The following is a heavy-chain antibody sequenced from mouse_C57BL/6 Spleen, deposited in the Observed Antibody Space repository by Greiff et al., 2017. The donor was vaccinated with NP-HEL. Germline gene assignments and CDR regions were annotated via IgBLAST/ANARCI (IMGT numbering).Heavy chain of an antibody. CDR1: GFSLSTSGMG. CDR2: IYWDDDK. CDR3: ARRDGYAYWYFDV. J-gene: IGHJ1*03. Sequence: QVTLKESGPGILQSSQTLSLTCSFSGFSLSTSGMGVSWIRQPSGKGLEWLAHIYWDDDKRYNPSLKSRLTISKDTSRNQVFLKITSVDTADTATYYCARRDGYAYWYFDVWGTGTTVTVSS. V-gene: IGHV8-12*01. D-gene: IGHD2-2*01.